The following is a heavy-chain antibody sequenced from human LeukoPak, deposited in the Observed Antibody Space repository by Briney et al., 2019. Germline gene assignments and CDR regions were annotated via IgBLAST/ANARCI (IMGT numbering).Heavy chain of an antibody. Sequence: SGGSLRLSCAASGFTFSSSAMSWVRQAPGKGLEWVSSISSSSSYIYYADSVKGRFTISRDNAKNSLYLQMNSLRAEDTAVYYCARMWDDYGGNHDAFDIWGQGTMVTVSS. CDR1: GFTFSSSA. V-gene: IGHV3-21*01. J-gene: IGHJ3*02. CDR2: ISSSSSYI. CDR3: ARMWDDYGGNHDAFDI. D-gene: IGHD4-23*01.